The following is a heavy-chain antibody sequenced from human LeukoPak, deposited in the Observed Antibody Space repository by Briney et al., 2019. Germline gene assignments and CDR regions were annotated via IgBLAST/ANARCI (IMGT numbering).Heavy chain of an antibody. D-gene: IGHD6-13*01. J-gene: IGHJ4*02. V-gene: IGHV4-34*01. CDR1: GGSFSGYY. CDR2: INHSGST. CDR3: ARGGWLRAAGTHSFDY. Sequence: SETLSLTCAVYGGSFSGYYWSWIHQPPGKGLEWIGEINHSGSTNYNPSLKSRVTISVDTSKNQFSLKLSSVTAADTAVYYCARGGWLRAAGTHSFDYWGQGTLVTVSS.